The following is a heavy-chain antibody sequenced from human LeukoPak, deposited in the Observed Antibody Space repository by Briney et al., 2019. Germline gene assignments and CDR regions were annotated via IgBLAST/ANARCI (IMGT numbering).Heavy chain of an antibody. CDR3: ARTRGSHTSMAYLDY. J-gene: IGHJ4*02. V-gene: IGHV1-2*02. CDR1: GYTFSGNF. D-gene: IGHD5-18*01. Sequence: GASVKVSCKASGYTFSGNFMHWVRQAPGQGLEWMGWINPNNGDTNYAQKFQGRVTVTRDTSISTAYMELSSLRSDDTAVYYCARTRGSHTSMAYLDYWGQGTLVTVSS. CDR2: INPNNGDT.